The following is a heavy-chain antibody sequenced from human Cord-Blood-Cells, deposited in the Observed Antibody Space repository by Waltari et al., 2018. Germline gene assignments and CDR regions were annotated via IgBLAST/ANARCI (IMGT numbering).Heavy chain of an antibody. V-gene: IGHV3-21*01. CDR2: ISSSSSYI. D-gene: IGHD2-15*01. CDR1: GFPFSSTT. Sequence: EVQLVESGGGLVKPGGSLRLPCAASGFPFSSTTMHWVRQAPGKGLEWVSSISSSSSYIYYADSVKGRFTISRDNAKNSLYLQMNSLRAEDTAVYYCARASDCSGGSCFDYWGQGTLVTVSS. CDR3: ARASDCSGGSCFDY. J-gene: IGHJ4*02.